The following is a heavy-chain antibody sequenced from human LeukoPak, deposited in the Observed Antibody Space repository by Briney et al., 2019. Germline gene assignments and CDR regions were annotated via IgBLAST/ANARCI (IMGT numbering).Heavy chain of an antibody. D-gene: IGHD4-17*01. V-gene: IGHV3-23*01. CDR2: CRGSGVAT. CDR1: GFTFSTYT. CDR3: SKGQRFSGEYYFDY. Sequence: GGSLRLSCAASGFTFSTYTMNWVRQAPGKGLKGVSGCRGSGVATFYADSVKGRFTISRGNCKNTLYLQMNRLRAEDKAGYYCSKGQRFSGEYYFDYWGQGTLVTVSS. J-gene: IGHJ4*02.